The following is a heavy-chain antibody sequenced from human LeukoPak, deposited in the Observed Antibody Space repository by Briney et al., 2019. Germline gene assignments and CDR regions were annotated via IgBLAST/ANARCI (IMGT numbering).Heavy chain of an antibody. V-gene: IGHV3-74*01. J-gene: IGHJ4*02. D-gene: IGHD4-11*01. CDR3: ARGALYQYHLDYRG. CDR1: GFTFSSYW. Sequence: GGSLRLSCAASGFTFSSYWMHWVRQAPGKGLVWVSRIKYDGSTSNYADSVKGRFTISGDNAKNTVYLQMNSLRVEDTAVYYCARGALYQYHLDYRGRGQGTLGTVSS. CDR2: IKYDGSTS.